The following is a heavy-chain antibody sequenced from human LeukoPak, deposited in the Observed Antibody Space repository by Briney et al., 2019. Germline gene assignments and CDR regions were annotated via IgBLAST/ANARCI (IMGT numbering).Heavy chain of an antibody. V-gene: IGHV3-53*01. CDR1: GFTVSSNY. D-gene: IGHD4-17*01. CDR2: IYSGGST. CDR3: ARFPMATVTRGAFDI. Sequence: SGGSLRLSCAASGFTVSSNYMSWVRQAPGKGLEWVSVIYSGGSTYYADSVKGRFTISRDNSKSTLYLQMNSLRAEDTAVYYCARFPMATVTRGAFDIWGQGTMVTVSS. J-gene: IGHJ3*02.